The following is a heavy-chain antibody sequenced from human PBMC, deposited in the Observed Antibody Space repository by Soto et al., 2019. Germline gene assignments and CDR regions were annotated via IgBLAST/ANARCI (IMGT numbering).Heavy chain of an antibody. CDR3: ARDPGGATGFDP. CDR1: GYTFTTYG. V-gene: IGHV1-18*01. J-gene: IGHJ5*02. CDR2: ISPYNGNT. D-gene: IGHD1-1*01. Sequence: GASVKVSCKASGYTFTTYGIIWVRQAPGQGLEWMGWISPYNGNTDYAHKLQGRVTMTTDTSTSTAYLELRPLRSDDTAIYYCARDPGGATGFDPWGQGTLVTVSS.